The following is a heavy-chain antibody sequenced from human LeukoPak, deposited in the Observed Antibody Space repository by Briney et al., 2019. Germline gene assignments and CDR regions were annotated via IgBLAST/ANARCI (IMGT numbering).Heavy chain of an antibody. CDR3: ARDSFRDGDYLDY. CDR1: GSTFSSYA. J-gene: IGHJ4*02. V-gene: IGHV3-30*04. Sequence: SGGSPRLSCAASGSTFSSYAMHWVRQAPGKGLEWVAVISYDGSNKYYADSVKGRFTISRDNSKNTLYLQMNSLRAEDTAVYYCARDSFRDGDYLDYWGQGTLVTVSS. CDR2: ISYDGSNK. D-gene: IGHD4-17*01.